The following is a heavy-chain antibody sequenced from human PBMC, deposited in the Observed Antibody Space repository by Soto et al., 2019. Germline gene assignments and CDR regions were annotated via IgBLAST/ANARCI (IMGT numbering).Heavy chain of an antibody. CDR1: GGSISSYY. CDR3: ARAARSGSYYSYYYYYYGMDV. Sequence: QVQLQESGPGLVKPSETLSLTCTVSGGSISSYYWSWIRQPAGKGLEWIGRIYTSGSTNYNPSLTSRVTMSVDTSKNQFSLKLSSVTAADTAVYYCARAARSGSYYSYYYYYYGMDVWGQGTTVTVSS. V-gene: IGHV4-4*07. D-gene: IGHD1-26*01. CDR2: IYTSGST. J-gene: IGHJ6*02.